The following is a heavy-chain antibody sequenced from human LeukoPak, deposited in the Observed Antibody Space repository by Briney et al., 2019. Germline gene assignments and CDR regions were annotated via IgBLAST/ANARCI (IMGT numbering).Heavy chain of an antibody. Sequence: SETLSLTCTVSGGSISSYYWSWIRQPPGKGLEWIGYIYYSGSTNYNPSLKSRVTISVDTSKNQFSLKLSSVTAADTAVYYCASIAAVPPQSDYWGQGTLVTVSS. CDR2: IYYSGST. J-gene: IGHJ4*02. D-gene: IGHD6-13*01. V-gene: IGHV4-59*01. CDR1: GGSISSYY. CDR3: ASIAAVPPQSDY.